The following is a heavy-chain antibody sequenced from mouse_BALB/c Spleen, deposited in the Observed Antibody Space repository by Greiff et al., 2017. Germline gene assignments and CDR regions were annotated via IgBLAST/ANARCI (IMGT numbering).Heavy chain of an antibody. CDR2: ISYSGST. J-gene: IGHJ2*01. CDR1: GYSITSDYA. Sequence: EVQLVESGPGLVKPSQSLSLTCTVTGYSITSDYAWNWIRPFPGNKLEWMGYISYSGSTSYNPSLKSRISITRDTSKNLFFLQLNSVTTEDTATYYCARIDGNNDYWGQGTTLTVSS. V-gene: IGHV3-2*02. CDR3: ARIDGNNDY. D-gene: IGHD2-1*01.